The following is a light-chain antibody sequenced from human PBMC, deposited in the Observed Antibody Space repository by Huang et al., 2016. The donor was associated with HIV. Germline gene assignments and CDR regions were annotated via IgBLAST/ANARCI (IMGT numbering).Light chain of an antibody. V-gene: IGKV3-11*02. CDR2: GAS. CDR3: QQRNNWPPWT. J-gene: IGKJ1*01. Sequence: EIVLTQSPATLSLSPGEGATLSCRASQSIGSYLAWYQQRPGQAPGLFIYGASIRATGIPARFSGRGSGRDFTLTISSLEPEDFAVYYCQQRNNWPPWTFGQGTKVELK. CDR1: QSIGSY.